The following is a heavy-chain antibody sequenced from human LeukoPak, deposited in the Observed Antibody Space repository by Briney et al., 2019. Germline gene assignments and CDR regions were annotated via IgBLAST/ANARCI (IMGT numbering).Heavy chain of an antibody. J-gene: IGHJ4*02. CDR3: ARGGSYGSR. V-gene: IGHV4-59*01. CDR2: VYYSGTT. Sequence: SETLSLTCTVSGGSISGYYWSWIRQPPGKGLEWIGNVYYSGTTNYNPSLKSRVTISVDTSKNQFSLKLTSVTAADTAVYYCARGGSYGSRWGQGTLVTVSS. D-gene: IGHD5-18*01. CDR1: GGSISGYY.